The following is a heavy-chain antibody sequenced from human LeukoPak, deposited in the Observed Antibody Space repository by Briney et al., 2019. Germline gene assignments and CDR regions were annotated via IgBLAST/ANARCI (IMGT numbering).Heavy chain of an antibody. CDR1: GGSFSGYY. J-gene: IGHJ5*02. V-gene: IGHV4-34*01. CDR2: INHSGST. D-gene: IGHD6-13*01. Sequence: SETLSLTCAVYGGSFSGYYWSWIRQRPGKGLEWIAEINHSGSTNYNPSLKSRVTISVDTSKNQFSLKLSSVTAADTAVYYCARGANIAAAGTNWFDPWGQGTLVSVSS. CDR3: ARGANIAAAGTNWFDP.